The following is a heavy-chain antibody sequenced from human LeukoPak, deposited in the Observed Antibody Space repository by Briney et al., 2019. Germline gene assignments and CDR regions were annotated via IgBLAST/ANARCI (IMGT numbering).Heavy chain of an antibody. V-gene: IGHV3-23*01. CDR3: AKDSQGDYYYYYYMDV. Sequence: PGGSLRLSCAASEFTFSSYAMNWVRQAPGKGLEWVSVISGSGGSTYYADSVKGRFTISRDNSKNTLYLQMNSLRAEDTAVYYCAKDSQGDYYYYYYMDVWGKGTTVTVSS. CDR1: EFTFSSYA. J-gene: IGHJ6*03. CDR2: ISGSGGST.